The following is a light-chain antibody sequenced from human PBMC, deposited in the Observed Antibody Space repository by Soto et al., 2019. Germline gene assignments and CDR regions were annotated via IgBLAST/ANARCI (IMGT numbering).Light chain of an antibody. CDR2: GAS. V-gene: IGKV3-15*01. J-gene: IGKJ1*01. CDR3: QQYNEGPRT. Sequence: EIVMTQSPATLSVSPGERATLSCRASQSVSRNLAWYQQKPGQAPRLLIYGASPRASTIPDRFSGCGSGTDFTLTISSLQSEDFAVYYCQQYNEGPRTSGQGTRVKF. CDR1: QSVSRN.